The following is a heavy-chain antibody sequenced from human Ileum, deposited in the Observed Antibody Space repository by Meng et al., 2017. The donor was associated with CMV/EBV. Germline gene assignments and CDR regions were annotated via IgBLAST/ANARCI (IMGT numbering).Heavy chain of an antibody. Sequence: QVRRKEAGPGLVRHPEHRSLHWPFSGGSISSYYWSWIRQPAGKGLEWIGRIYTSGSTNYNPSLKSRVTMSVDTSKNQFSLKLSSVTAADTAVYYCARYCSGGSCYSGRHNWFDPWGQGTLVTVSS. J-gene: IGHJ5*02. CDR1: GGSISSYY. CDR3: ARYCSGGSCYSGRHNWFDP. D-gene: IGHD2-15*01. CDR2: IYTSGST. V-gene: IGHV4-4*07.